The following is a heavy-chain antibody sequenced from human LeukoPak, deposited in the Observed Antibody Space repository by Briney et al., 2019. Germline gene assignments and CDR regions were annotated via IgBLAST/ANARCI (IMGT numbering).Heavy chain of an antibody. CDR1: GGSISSYY. J-gene: IGHJ1*01. Sequence: PSETLSLTCTVSGGSISSYYWSWIRQPPGKGLEWIGYIQYSGSTNYNPSLKSRVTIAVDTSKNQLSLKLTSVTAADTAVYYCVRALWDAAAQFQHWGQGTLVTVSS. CDR3: VRALWDAAAQFQH. D-gene: IGHD6-13*01. V-gene: IGHV4-59*01. CDR2: IQYSGST.